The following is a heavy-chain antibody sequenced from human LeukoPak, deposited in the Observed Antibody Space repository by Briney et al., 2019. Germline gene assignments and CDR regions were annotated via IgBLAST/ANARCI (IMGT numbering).Heavy chain of an antibody. CDR3: AKDRDYGDYGGFDY. J-gene: IGHJ4*02. V-gene: IGHV3-30*18. D-gene: IGHD4-17*01. Sequence: GRSLRLSCAASGFTFSSYGMHWVRQAPGKGLEWVAVISYDGSNKYYADSVKGRFTISRDNSKNTLYLQMNSLRAEDTAVYYCAKDRDYGDYGGFDYWGQGTLVTVSS. CDR2: ISYDGSNK. CDR1: GFTFSSYG.